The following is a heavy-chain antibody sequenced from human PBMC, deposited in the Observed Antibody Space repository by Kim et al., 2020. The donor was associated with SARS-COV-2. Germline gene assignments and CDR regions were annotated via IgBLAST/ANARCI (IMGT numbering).Heavy chain of an antibody. Sequence: SETLSLTCTVSGDSISSSSSYWGWIRQPPGKGLEWIESISDSGSTFNNPSLKSRVTISVVRSKNQFSLKLSSVTDADTAVYYCARHVPNSSGRFDYWGQG. J-gene: IGHJ4*02. V-gene: IGHV4-39*01. CDR2: ISDSGST. CDR3: ARHVPNSSGRFDY. D-gene: IGHD6-19*01. CDR1: GDSISSSSSY.